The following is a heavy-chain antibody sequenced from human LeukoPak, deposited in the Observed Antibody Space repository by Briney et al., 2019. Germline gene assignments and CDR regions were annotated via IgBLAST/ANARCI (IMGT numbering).Heavy chain of an antibody. J-gene: IGHJ4*02. V-gene: IGHV4-61*02. CDR2: IYTSGST. CDR3: ARHLYSNYPPHFDY. CDR1: GGSISSGSYY. D-gene: IGHD4-11*01. Sequence: SQTLSLTCTVSGGSISSGSYYWSWIRQPAGKGLEWIGRIYTSGSTNYNPSLKSRVTISVDTSKNQFSLKLSSVTAADTAVYYCARHLYSNYPPHFDYWGQGTLVTVSS.